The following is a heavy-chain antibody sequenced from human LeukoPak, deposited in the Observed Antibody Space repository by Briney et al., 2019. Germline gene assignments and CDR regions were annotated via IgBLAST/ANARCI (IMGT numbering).Heavy chain of an antibody. CDR1: GGSISSSSYY. V-gene: IGHV4-39*01. CDR3: ARRRRSSSWYAIGGNTDY. D-gene: IGHD6-13*01. J-gene: IGHJ4*02. Sequence: SETLSLTCTVSGGSISSSSYYWGWIRQPPGKGLEWIGSIYYSGSTYYNPSLKSRVTISVDTSKNQFSLKLSSVTAADTAVYYCARRRRSSSWYAIGGNTDYWGQGTLVTVSS. CDR2: IYYSGST.